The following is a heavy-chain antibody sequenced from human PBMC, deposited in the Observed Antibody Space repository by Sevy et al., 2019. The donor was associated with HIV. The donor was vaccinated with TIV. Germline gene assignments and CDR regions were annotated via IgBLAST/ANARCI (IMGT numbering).Heavy chain of an antibody. J-gene: IGHJ5*02. CDR3: TTDLRYCTGGVCPGTWFDP. CDR2: IKSKTDGGTT. CDR1: GFTFSNAW. Sequence: GGSLRLSCAASGFTFSNAWMSWVRQAPGKGLEWVGRIKSKTDGGTTDYAAPVKGRFTISRDDSINTLYLQMNSLKTEDTAVYYCTTDLRYCTGGVCPGTWFDPWGQGTLVTVSS. V-gene: IGHV3-15*01. D-gene: IGHD2-8*02.